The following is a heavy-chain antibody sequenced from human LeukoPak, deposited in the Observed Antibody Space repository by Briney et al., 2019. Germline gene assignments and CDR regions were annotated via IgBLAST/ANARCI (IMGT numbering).Heavy chain of an antibody. V-gene: IGHV4-39*07. CDR1: GGSISSSSYY. CDR3: ARGCRVWGRIWVFYYYYMDV. Sequence: SETLSLTCTVSGGSISSSSYYWTWIRQPPGKGLEWIGEIIDTGSTKYNPSLKSRVTISVDTSKNQFSLKLSSVTAADTAVYYCARGCRVWGRIWVFYYYYMDVWGKGTTVTVSS. CDR2: IIDTGST. J-gene: IGHJ6*03. D-gene: IGHD2-15*01.